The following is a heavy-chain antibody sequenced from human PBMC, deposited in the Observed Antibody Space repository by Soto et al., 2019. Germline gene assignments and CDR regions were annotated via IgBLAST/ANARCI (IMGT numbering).Heavy chain of an antibody. CDR2: ISGCGSST. CDR3: ARDGPRVKYYLDY. Sequence: GSLRLSCSASGFTFSSYAMSWVRQAPGKGLEWVSYISGCGSSTYYADSVKGRFTISRDKAKNALYLQMNSLRAEDTAVYYCARDGPRVKYYLDYWGQGTLVTVSS. J-gene: IGHJ4*02. V-gene: IGHV3-23*01. CDR1: GFTFSSYA.